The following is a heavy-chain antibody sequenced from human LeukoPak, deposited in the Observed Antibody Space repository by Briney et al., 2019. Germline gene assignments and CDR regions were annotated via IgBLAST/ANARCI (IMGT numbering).Heavy chain of an antibody. V-gene: IGHV3-30-3*01. CDR3: ARAIAVAGNDYYGMDV. D-gene: IGHD6-19*01. CDR1: GFTFSSYA. Sequence: PGGSLRLSCAASGFTFSSYAMHWVRQAPGKGLEWVAVISYDGSNKYYADSVKGRFTISRDNSKNTLYLQMNSLRAEDTAVYYCARAIAVAGNDYYGMDVWGQGTTVTVSS. CDR2: ISYDGSNK. J-gene: IGHJ6*02.